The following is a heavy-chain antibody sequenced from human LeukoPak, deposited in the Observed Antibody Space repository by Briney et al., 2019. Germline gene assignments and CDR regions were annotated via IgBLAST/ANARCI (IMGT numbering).Heavy chain of an antibody. V-gene: IGHV3-30*09. Sequence: GGSLRLSCAASGFTFSSYAMHWVRQAPGKGLEWVAVISYDGSNKYYADSVKGRFAISRDNSKNTLYLQMDSLRTGDTAVYYCTRVRMYSSGWFSLRVDAFDIWGQGTMVTVSS. D-gene: IGHD6-19*01. CDR1: GFTFSSYA. CDR2: ISYDGSNK. CDR3: TRVRMYSSGWFSLRVDAFDI. J-gene: IGHJ3*02.